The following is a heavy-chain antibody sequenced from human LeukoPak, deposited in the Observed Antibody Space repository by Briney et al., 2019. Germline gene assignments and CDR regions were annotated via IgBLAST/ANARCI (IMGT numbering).Heavy chain of an antibody. J-gene: IGHJ4*02. CDR3: IKNGGVSFYSHFDY. D-gene: IGHD2-15*01. CDR1: GFTFSTYA. V-gene: IGHV3-23*01. CDR2: FAGNDGRT. Sequence: PGGSLRLSCAASGFTFSTYAMSWVRLAPGKGLEWVSGFAGNDGRTYYADSVKGRFTISRDNSKNTLYLQMNSLRAEDTAVYYCIKNGGVSFYSHFDYWGQGTLVTVSS.